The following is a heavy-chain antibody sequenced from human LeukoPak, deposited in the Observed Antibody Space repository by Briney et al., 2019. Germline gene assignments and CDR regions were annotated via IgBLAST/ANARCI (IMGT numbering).Heavy chain of an antibody. CDR3: ATGYQLPY. D-gene: IGHD3-9*01. J-gene: IGHJ4*02. CDR2: TYYRSKWYS. Sequence: SQTLSLTCAISGDSVTGTTSAWNWIRHSPSRGLEWLGRTYYRSKWYSDYAVSVQSRIIISADPSKNQFSLQLNFVTPEDTAAYYCATGYQLPYWGQGTPVTVSS. CDR1: GDSVTGTTSA. V-gene: IGHV6-1*01.